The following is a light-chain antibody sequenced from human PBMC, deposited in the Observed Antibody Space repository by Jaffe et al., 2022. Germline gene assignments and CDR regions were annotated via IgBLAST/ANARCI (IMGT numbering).Light chain of an antibody. J-gene: IGKJ4*01. CDR1: RSMSDW. CDR3: QQYHSDFMT. Sequence: DIQMTQSPSTLSASVGDRVTITCRASRSMSDWLAWYQQKPGQAPKLLIYKASNLESGVPSRFSGSGAGTEFTLTISSLQPDDFATYYCQQYHSDFMTFGGGTKVEI. CDR2: KAS. V-gene: IGKV1-5*03.